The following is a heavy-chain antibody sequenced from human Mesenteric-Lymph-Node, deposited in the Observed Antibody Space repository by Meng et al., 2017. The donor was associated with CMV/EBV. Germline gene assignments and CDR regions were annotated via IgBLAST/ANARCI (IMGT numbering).Heavy chain of an antibody. CDR1: GYTFTSYY. CDR3: ARGYCSSNNCPIGNY. V-gene: IGHV1-2*02. CDR2: INPNSGGT. Sequence: ASVKVSCKASGYTFTSYYIHWVRQAPGQGLEWMGWINPNSGGTNFAQKFQDRVTMTREKSSRTAYMELSRLRSDDTAVYYCARGYCSSNNCPIGNYWGQGTLVTVSS. D-gene: IGHD2-2*01. J-gene: IGHJ4*02.